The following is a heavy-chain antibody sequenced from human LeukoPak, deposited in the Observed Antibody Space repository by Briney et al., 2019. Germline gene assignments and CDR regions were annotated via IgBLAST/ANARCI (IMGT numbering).Heavy chain of an antibody. V-gene: IGHV4-38-2*02. D-gene: IGHD3-10*01. CDR1: GYSISSGYY. CDR2: IYHSGST. J-gene: IGHJ4*02. Sequence: PSETLSLTCTVSGYSISSGYYWGWIRQPPGKGLEWIGSIYHSGSTYYNPSLKSRVTISVDTSKNQFSLKLSSVTAADTAAYYCASPSDYYGSASDYWGQGTLVTVSS. CDR3: ASPSDYYGSASDY.